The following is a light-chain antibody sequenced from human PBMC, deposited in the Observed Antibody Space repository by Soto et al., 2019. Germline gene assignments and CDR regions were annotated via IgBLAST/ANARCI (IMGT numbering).Light chain of an antibody. CDR3: QHYNSYSEA. J-gene: IGKJ1*01. CDR1: QTISSW. V-gene: IGKV1-5*03. Sequence: DIQMTQSPSTLSGSVGDRVTITCRANQTISSWLAWYQQKPGKAPKLLIYQASTLKSGVPSRFSGSGSGTEFTLTISSLQPDDFATYYCQHYNSYSEAFGQGTKVELK. CDR2: QAS.